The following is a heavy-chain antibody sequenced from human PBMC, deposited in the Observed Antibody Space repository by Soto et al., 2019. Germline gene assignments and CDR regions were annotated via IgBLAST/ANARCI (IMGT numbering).Heavy chain of an antibody. D-gene: IGHD3-3*01. CDR1: GSTVSSNY. V-gene: IGHV3-53*01. CDR3: ARDMTSFWSGYYRGYYYGMDV. J-gene: IGHJ6*02. CDR2: IYSGGST. Sequence: GSLRLSCAASGSTVSSNYMSWVRQAPGKGLEWVSVIYSGGSTYYADSVKGRFTISRDNSKNTLYLQMNSLRAEDTAVYYCARDMTSFWSGYYRGYYYGMDVWGQGTTVTVSS.